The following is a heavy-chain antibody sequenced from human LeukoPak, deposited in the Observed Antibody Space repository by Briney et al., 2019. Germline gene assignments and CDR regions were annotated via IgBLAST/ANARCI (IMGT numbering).Heavy chain of an antibody. CDR1: GGSISSYY. Sequence: SETLSLTCTVSGGSISSYYWIWIRQPPGKGLEWIVYIYYRGRTNYNPSLKSRVTISVDTSKNQFSLKLSSVTAADTAVYYCARVLGCSTTSCYAAYIDSWGQGTLVTVSS. CDR3: ARVLGCSTTSCYAAYIDS. CDR2: IYYRGRT. V-gene: IGHV4-59*01. J-gene: IGHJ4*02. D-gene: IGHD2-2*01.